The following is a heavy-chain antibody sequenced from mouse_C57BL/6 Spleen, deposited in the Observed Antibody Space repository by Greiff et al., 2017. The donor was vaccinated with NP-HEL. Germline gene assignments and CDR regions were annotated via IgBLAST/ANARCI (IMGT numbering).Heavy chain of an antibody. CDR2: IYPGDGDT. Sequence: VKLMESGAELVKPGASVKISCKASGYAFSSYWMNWVKQRPGKGLEWIGQIYPGDGDTNYNGKFKGKATLTADKSSSTAYMQLSSLTSEDSAVYFCARSLGLYYFDYWGQGTTLTVSS. D-gene: IGHD4-1*01. V-gene: IGHV1-80*01. CDR3: ARSLGLYYFDY. CDR1: GYAFSSYW. J-gene: IGHJ2*01.